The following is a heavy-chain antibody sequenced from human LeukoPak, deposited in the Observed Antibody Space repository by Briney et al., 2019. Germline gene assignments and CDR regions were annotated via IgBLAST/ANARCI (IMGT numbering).Heavy chain of an antibody. CDR2: TSGSGGST. Sequence: PGGPLRLSCAASGFTFSSYVMSWVRQAPGKGLEWVSSTSGSGGSTYYADSVKGRFTISRDNSKNTLSLQMNSLRAKDTAVYYCAKSGGDYAWGQGTLVTISS. CDR3: AKSGGDYA. D-gene: IGHD2-21*02. J-gene: IGHJ5*02. V-gene: IGHV3-23*01. CDR1: GFTFSSYV.